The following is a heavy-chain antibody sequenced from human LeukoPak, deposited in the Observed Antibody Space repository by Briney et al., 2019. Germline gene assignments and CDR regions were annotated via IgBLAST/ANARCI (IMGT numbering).Heavy chain of an antibody. V-gene: IGHV3-7*01. J-gene: IGHJ5*02. CDR1: GFTFSSYW. CDR3: ARDLVPAATPYNWFDP. CDR2: IKQDGSEK. Sequence: GGSLGLSCAASGFTFSSYWMSWVRQAPGKGLEWVANIKQDGSEKYYVDSVKGRFTISRDNAKNSLYLQMNSLRAEDTAVYYCARDLVPAATPYNWFDPWGQGTLVTVSS. D-gene: IGHD2-2*02.